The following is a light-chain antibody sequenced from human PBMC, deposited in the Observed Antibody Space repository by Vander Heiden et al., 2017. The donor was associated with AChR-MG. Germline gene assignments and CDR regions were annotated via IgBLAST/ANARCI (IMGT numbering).Light chain of an antibody. J-gene: IGLJ1*01. CDR2: DVS. V-gene: IGLV2-14*01. Sequence: QSALTQPASVSASPEQSITISCTGSSSAIGGYNYVSWYQQHPGKAPKLMIYDVSKRPSGVSSRFSGSRSGNTASLTISGLQAEDEADYYCSSYTSTSTSYAFGTGTKVTVL. CDR3: SSYTSTSTSYA. CDR1: SSAIGGYNY.